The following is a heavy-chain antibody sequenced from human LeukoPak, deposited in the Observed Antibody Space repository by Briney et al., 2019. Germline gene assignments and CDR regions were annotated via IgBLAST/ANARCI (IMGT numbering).Heavy chain of an antibody. Sequence: PGGSLRLSCAASGFTFSDYYMSWLRQAPGKGLEWVSTIKGIGPTTYYADSLKGRFTISRDNAKNSLFLQMSSLRADDTAIYYCARAGELRYMDVWGKGTAVTVSS. V-gene: IGHV3-11*04. D-gene: IGHD3-16*01. CDR1: GFTFSDYY. CDR3: ARAGELRYMDV. CDR2: IKGIGPTT. J-gene: IGHJ6*03.